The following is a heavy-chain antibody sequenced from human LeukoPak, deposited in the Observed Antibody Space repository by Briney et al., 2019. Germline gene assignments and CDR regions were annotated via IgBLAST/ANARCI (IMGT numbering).Heavy chain of an antibody. J-gene: IGHJ4*02. CDR3: AKGRGYCTGGSCYSDY. D-gene: IGHD2-15*01. CDR1: GFTFSSYA. Sequence: GGSLRLSCAASGFTFSSYAMSWVRQAPGKGLEWVSAISGSGGSTYYADSVKGRFTISRDNSKNTLYLQMNSLRAEDTAIYYCAKGRGYCTGGSCYSDYWGQGTLVTVSS. CDR2: ISGSGGST. V-gene: IGHV3-23*01.